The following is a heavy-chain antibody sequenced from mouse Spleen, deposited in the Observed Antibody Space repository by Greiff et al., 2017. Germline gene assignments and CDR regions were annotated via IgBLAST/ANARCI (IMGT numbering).Heavy chain of an antibody. D-gene: IGHD2-10*01. V-gene: IGHV5-15*01. CDR1: GFTFSDYG. CDR2: ISNLAYSI. J-gene: IGHJ3*01. CDR3: ARGAYYGNFGFAY. Sequence: EVHLVESGGGLVKPGGSLKLSCAASGFTFSDYGMAWVRQAPGKGPEWVAFISNLAYSIYYADTVTGRFTISRENAKNTLYLEMSSLRSEDTAMYYCARGAYYGNFGFAYWGQGTLVTVSA.